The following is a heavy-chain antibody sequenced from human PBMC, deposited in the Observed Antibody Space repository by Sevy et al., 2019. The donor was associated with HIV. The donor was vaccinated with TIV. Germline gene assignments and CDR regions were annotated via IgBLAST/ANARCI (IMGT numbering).Heavy chain of an antibody. CDR1: GFTFSSYA. CDR3: AKDGAGYYDSGGPRPLGMDV. CDR2: ISGSGGST. V-gene: IGHV3-23*01. D-gene: IGHD3-22*01. J-gene: IGHJ6*02. Sequence: GGSLRLSCAASGFTFSSYAMSWVRQAPGKGLEWVSAISGSGGSTYYADSVKGRFTISRDNSKNTLYLQMNSLRAEDTAVYYCAKDGAGYYDSGGPRPLGMDVWGQGTTVTVSS.